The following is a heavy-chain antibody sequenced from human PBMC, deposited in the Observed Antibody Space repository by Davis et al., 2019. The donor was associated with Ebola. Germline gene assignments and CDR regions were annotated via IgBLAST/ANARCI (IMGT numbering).Heavy chain of an antibody. CDR1: GYTFTSYY. D-gene: IGHD5-24*01. CDR3: AREPEMATSRFGMDV. V-gene: IGHV1-46*01. CDR2: INPSGGST. Sequence: ASVKVSCKASGYTFTSYYMHWVRQAPAQGLEWMGIINPSGGSTSYEQKFQGRVTITADKSTSTAYMVLSSLRSEDTAVYYCAREPEMATSRFGMDVWGQGTTVTVSS. J-gene: IGHJ6*02.